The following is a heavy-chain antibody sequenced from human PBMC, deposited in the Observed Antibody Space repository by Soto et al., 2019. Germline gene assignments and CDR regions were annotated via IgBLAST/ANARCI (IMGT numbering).Heavy chain of an antibody. V-gene: IGHV1-46*01. D-gene: IGHD3-22*01. CDR3: ARELSYYYDSSGYHLDY. Sequence: EASVKVSCTASGYTFTSYYMHWVRQAPGQGLEWMGIINPSGGSTSYAQKFQGRVTMTRDTSTSTVYMELSSLRSEDTAVYYCARELSYYYDSSGYHLDYWGQGTLVTVS. CDR2: INPSGGST. CDR1: GYTFTSYY. J-gene: IGHJ4*02.